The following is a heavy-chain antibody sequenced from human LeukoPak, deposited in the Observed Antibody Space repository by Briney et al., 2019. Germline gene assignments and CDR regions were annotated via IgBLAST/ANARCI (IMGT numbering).Heavy chain of an antibody. D-gene: IGHD2-2*02. CDR1: GFNFDDFA. CDR3: VKGYCGTTSCYTNVFER. Sequence: GRSLRLSCAASGFNFDDFAMHWVRQVPGKGLEWVSVLSWNGADILYADSVKGRFTISRDDAKNSLYLQMNSLRTEDMALYYCVKGYCGTTSCYTNVFERCGQGTMVTVSS. CDR2: LSWNGADI. J-gene: IGHJ3*02. V-gene: IGHV3-9*03.